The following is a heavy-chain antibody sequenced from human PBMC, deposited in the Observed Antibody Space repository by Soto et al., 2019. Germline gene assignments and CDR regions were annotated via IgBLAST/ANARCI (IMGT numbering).Heavy chain of an antibody. Sequence: GGSLRLSCAASGFTFSSYAMSWVRQAPGKGLEWVSAISGSGGSTYYADSVKGRFTISRDNSKNTLYLQMNSLRAEDTAVYYCAKGKRYSSSWYPDAFDIWGQGTMVTVSS. CDR1: GFTFSSYA. CDR3: AKGKRYSSSWYPDAFDI. CDR2: ISGSGGST. J-gene: IGHJ3*02. D-gene: IGHD6-13*01. V-gene: IGHV3-23*01.